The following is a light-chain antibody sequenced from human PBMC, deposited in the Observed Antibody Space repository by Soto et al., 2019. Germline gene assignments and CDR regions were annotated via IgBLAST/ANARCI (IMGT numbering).Light chain of an antibody. V-gene: IGKV1-17*01. Sequence: QMTQSPSSLSASVGDRVTITCRASQDIRNDLCWYQQKPGKAPKRLIYAAFILQSGVPPRFSGNGSGTEFTLTISSLQAEDYATYFCLQHKTYSLTFGQGTRLE. CDR1: QDIRND. CDR3: LQHKTYSLT. J-gene: IGKJ5*01. CDR2: AAF.